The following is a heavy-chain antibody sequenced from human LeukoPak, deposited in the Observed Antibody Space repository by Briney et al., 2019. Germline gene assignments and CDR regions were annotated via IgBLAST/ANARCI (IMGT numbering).Heavy chain of an antibody. D-gene: IGHD6-19*01. Sequence: PGGSLRLSCAASGFTFSTYAMSWVRQSPGKGLEWVSVISGSGGSTYYADTVKGRFTISRDNSKNTLYLQMNSLRAEDTAVYYCANDRRDSSGWYDWFDPWGQGTLVTVSS. CDR2: ISGSGGST. CDR3: ANDRRDSSGWYDWFDP. V-gene: IGHV3-23*01. CDR1: GFTFSTYA. J-gene: IGHJ5*02.